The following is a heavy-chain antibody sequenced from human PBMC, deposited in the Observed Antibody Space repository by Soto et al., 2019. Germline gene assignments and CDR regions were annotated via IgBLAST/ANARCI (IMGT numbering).Heavy chain of an antibody. CDR1: GGSISSYY. CDR3: ARPHGGSSGWDNWFDP. CDR2: IYYSGST. D-gene: IGHD6-25*01. J-gene: IGHJ5*02. V-gene: IGHV4-59*01. Sequence: QVQLQESGPGLVKPSETLSLTCTVSGGSISSYYWSWIRQPPGKGLEWIGYIYYSGSTNYNPSLKSRVPISVDTPKNQFSLQLSSVTAADTAVYYCARPHGGSSGWDNWFDPWGQGTLVTVSS.